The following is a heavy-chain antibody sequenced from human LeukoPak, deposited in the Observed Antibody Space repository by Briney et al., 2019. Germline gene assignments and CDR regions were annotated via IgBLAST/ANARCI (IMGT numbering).Heavy chain of an antibody. CDR3: ARAAGGYYGSGSLDS. J-gene: IGHJ5*01. D-gene: IGHD3-10*01. CDR2: VYYVGNT. CDR1: VGSLSGSDYY. Sequence: PSETLALTCSVSVGSLSGSDYYWAWIRQPPGKGLEWIGTVYYVGNTYENPSLKRRVTISIDSSKNQFSLKLTSLTAADTAVYYCARAAGGYYGSGSLDSWGQGSLVTVSS. V-gene: IGHV4-39*07.